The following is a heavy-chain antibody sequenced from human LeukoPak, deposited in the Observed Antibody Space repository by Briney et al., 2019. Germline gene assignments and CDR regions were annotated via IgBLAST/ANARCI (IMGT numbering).Heavy chain of an antibody. D-gene: IGHD2-15*01. CDR3: AKGTVRSCSGPSCYPLDS. Sequence: GGSLRLSCAASGFTFSSYAMTWVRQAPVKGLEWLSVVTDTGGNTYHADSVKGRFTVSRDNSKNTVYLEMNSLRVEDTAVYYCAKGTVRSCSGPSCYPLDSWGQGTLVTVSS. CDR1: GFTFSSYA. V-gene: IGHV3-23*01. CDR2: VTDTGGNT. J-gene: IGHJ4*02.